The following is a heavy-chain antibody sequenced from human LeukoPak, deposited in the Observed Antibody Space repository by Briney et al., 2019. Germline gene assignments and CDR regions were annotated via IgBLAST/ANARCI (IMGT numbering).Heavy chain of an antibody. CDR3: ARSVPAATVLDP. CDR1: GYTFTSYD. V-gene: IGHV1-8*01. D-gene: IGHD2-2*01. CDR2: MNPNSGNT. J-gene: IGHJ5*02. Sequence: ASVKVSCKASGYTFTSYDINWVRQATGQGPEWMGWMNPNSGNTGYAQKFQGRVTMTRNTSISTAYMELSSLRSEDTAVYYCARSVPAATVLDPWGQGTLVTVSS.